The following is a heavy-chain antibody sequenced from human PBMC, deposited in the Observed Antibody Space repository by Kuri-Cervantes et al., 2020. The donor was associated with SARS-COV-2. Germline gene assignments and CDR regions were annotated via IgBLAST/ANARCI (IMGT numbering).Heavy chain of an antibody. V-gene: IGHV4-39*01. CDR1: GGSISSSSYY. CDR2: IYYSGST. D-gene: IGHD6-19*01. Sequence: SETLSLTCTVSGGSISSSSYYWGWIRQPPGKGLERTGSIYYSGSTYYNPSLKSRVTISVDTSKNQFSLKLSSVTAADTAVYYCARTNKQWRGYFDYWGQGTLVTVSS. CDR3: ARTNKQWRGYFDY. J-gene: IGHJ4*02.